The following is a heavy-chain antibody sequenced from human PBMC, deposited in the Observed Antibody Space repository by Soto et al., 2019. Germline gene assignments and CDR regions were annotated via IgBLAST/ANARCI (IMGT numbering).Heavy chain of an antibody. CDR1: GFTFSNYY. V-gene: IGHV3-11*01. Sequence: XESLSLSCGASGFTFSNYYMSWIRQAPGKGLEWVSYISSTGRTIYYADSVKGRFTVSRDNAQNSLSLKLNSLRVEDTAVYYCARSYSSGWEFDYWGQGTQVTVSS. CDR3: ARSYSSGWEFDY. D-gene: IGHD6-19*01. J-gene: IGHJ4*02. CDR2: ISSTGRTI.